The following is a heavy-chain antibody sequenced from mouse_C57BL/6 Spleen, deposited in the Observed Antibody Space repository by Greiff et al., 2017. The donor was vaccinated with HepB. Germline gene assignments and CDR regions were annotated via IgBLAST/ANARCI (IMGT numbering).Heavy chain of an antibody. CDR1: GYTFTSYW. Sequence: QVQLQQSGAELVRPGSSVKLSCKASGYTFTSYWMDWVKQRPGQGLEWIGNIYPSDSETHYNQKFKDKATLTVDKSSSTAYMQLSSLTSEDSAVYYCARGGYDGYFDYWGQGTTLTVSS. J-gene: IGHJ2*01. D-gene: IGHD2-3*01. V-gene: IGHV1-61*01. CDR3: ARGGYDGYFDY. CDR2: IYPSDSET.